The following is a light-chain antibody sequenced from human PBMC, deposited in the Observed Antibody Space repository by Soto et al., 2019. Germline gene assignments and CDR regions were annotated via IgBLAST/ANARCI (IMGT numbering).Light chain of an antibody. CDR3: QQYDSLVT. V-gene: IGKV3-20*01. Sequence: EIVLTQSPGTLSLSPGERATLSCRASQSVSRSYLAWYQHKPGRAPRLLIDGTSSRATGIPDRFSGSGSGTDFTLTISRLEPEDFAVYYCQQYDSLVTFGQGTKVEIK. CDR2: GTS. J-gene: IGKJ1*01. CDR1: QSVSRSY.